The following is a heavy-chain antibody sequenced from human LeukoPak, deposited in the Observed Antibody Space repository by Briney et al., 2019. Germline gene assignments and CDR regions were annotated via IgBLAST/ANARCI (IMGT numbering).Heavy chain of an antibody. V-gene: IGHV3-23*01. Sequence: PGGSLRLSCEGSGFSFSNNAMSWVRQAPGKGLEWVSGISNWDGRTYYADSVRGRFTISRDDSRNSVYIQMNSLRTEDTAVYYCVKDQAQVYGYFDSWGQGTLVTVSS. D-gene: IGHD6-6*01. CDR2: ISNWDGRT. CDR1: GFSFSNNA. CDR3: VKDQAQVYGYFDS. J-gene: IGHJ4*02.